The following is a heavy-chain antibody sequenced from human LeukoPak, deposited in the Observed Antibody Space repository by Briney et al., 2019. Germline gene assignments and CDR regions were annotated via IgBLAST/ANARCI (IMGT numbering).Heavy chain of an antibody. V-gene: IGHV1-8*02. CDR2: MNPNSGNT. D-gene: IGHD3-10*01. J-gene: IGHJ4*02. CDR1: GYTFTDYY. Sequence: ASVKVSCKASGYTFTDYYMHWVRQATGQGLEWMGWMNPNSGNTGYAQKFQGRVTMTRDTSVSTAYMELSSLRSEDRAVYYCATSTSGSRTSFWGQGTLVTVSS. CDR3: ATSTSGSRTSF.